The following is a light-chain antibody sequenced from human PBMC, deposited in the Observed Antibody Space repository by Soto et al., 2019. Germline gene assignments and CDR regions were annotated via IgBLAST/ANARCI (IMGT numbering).Light chain of an antibody. J-gene: IGLJ2*01. Sequence: QSALTQPASVSGSPGQSITISCTGTSSDVGDFDSVTWYQQLPNKAPKVMIFDVSYRPSGVSNRFSGSKSGNTASLTISGLQAEDEAHYYCSSYRGTGTVVFGGGTKLTVL. V-gene: IGLV2-14*01. CDR2: DVS. CDR3: SSYRGTGTVV. CDR1: SSDVGDFDS.